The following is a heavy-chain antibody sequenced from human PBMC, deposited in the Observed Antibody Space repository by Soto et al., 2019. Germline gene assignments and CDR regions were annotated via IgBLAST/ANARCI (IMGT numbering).Heavy chain of an antibody. Sequence: ASVKVSCKASGYTFTSYGISWVRQAPGQGLEWMGWISAYNGNTNCAQKLQGRVTMTTDTSTSTAYMELRSLRSDDTAVYYCARDSRAYCGGDCYLPDYWGQGTLVTVSS. CDR2: ISAYNGNT. V-gene: IGHV1-18*01. J-gene: IGHJ4*02. CDR3: ARDSRAYCGGDCYLPDY. D-gene: IGHD2-21*02. CDR1: GYTFTSYG.